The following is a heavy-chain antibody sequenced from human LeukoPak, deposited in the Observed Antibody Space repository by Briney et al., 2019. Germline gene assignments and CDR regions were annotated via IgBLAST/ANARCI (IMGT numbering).Heavy chain of an antibody. CDR1: GGSISSSSYY. CDR2: IYYSGST. Sequence: SETLSLTCTVSGGSISSSSYYWGWIRQPPGKGLEWIGSIYYSGSTYYNPSLKSRVTISADTSKNQFSLKLSSVTAADTAVYYCARHNRIYSGSYWGQGTLVTVSS. V-gene: IGHV4-39*01. CDR3: ARHNRIYSGSY. D-gene: IGHD1-26*01. J-gene: IGHJ4*02.